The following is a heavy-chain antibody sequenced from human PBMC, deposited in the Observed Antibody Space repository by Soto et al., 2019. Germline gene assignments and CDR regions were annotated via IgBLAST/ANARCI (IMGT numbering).Heavy chain of an antibody. CDR1: GGSFSGYY. D-gene: IGHD3-10*01. CDR2: INHSGST. Sequence: SETLSLTCAVYGGSFSGYYWSWIRQPPGKGLEWIGEINHSGSTNYNPSLKSRVTISVDTSKNQFSLKLSSVTAADTAVYYCARAFRKGFYCSGSYLRQGLDVWGQGTLVTVSS. CDR3: ARAFRKGFYCSGSYLRQGLDV. V-gene: IGHV4-34*01. J-gene: IGHJ5*02.